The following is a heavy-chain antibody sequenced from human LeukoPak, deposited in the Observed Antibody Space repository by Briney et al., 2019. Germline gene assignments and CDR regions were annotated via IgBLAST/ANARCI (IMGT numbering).Heavy chain of an antibody. CDR2: IRSRGNTI. Sequence: PGGALRLSCAASGFTFSSYEMNWVRQAPGKGLEWVSYIRSRGNTIHYADSVKGRFTIPRDNAKNSLFLPMNSLRAEDTAVYYCAKDLDPYSSSWFDYWGQGTLVTVSS. CDR1: GFTFSSYE. CDR3: AKDLDPYSSSWFDY. D-gene: IGHD6-13*01. V-gene: IGHV3-48*03. J-gene: IGHJ4*02.